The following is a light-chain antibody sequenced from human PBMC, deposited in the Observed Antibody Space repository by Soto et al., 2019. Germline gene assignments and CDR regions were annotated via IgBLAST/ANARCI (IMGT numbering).Light chain of an antibody. CDR2: EVN. J-gene: IGLJ3*02. V-gene: IGLV2-23*02. CDR3: CSYAGTSTWV. CDR1: SSDVENYDL. Sequence: QSALTQPASMSGSPGQSITISCTETSSDVENYDLVSWYQQHPGKAPKLMIYEVNKRPSGVSNRFSGSKSGDTASLTISGLQAEDEADYYCCSYAGTSTWVFGGGTKLTVL.